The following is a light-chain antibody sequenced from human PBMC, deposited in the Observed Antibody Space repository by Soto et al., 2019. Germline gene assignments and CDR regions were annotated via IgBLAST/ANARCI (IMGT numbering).Light chain of an antibody. CDR2: DAP. V-gene: IGKV1-5*01. CDR1: QNIDTS. Sequence: DIQMTQSPSALSASIGDRVTITCRASQNIDTSLAWYQQKPGKAPKSLIFDAPNLESGVSSRLRGSGSGTEFTLTIDNLQPDDYGSYYCQHYKSFSPWTFGQGTKVEIK. J-gene: IGKJ1*01. CDR3: QHYKSFSPWT.